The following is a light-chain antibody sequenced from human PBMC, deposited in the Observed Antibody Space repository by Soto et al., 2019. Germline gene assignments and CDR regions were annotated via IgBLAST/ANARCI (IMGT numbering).Light chain of an antibody. J-gene: IGKJ1*01. CDR2: GAS. Sequence: EIALTQSPGTLYLSPGERATLSCRASQSVSSTYLAWYQRKPGQSPRLLIYGASSRAAGIPDRFSGSGPGTEFTLTITSMQSEDVAVYYCQQYHNWPTWTFGQGTKVDIK. V-gene: IGKV3-20*01. CDR3: QQYHNWPTWT. CDR1: QSVSSTY.